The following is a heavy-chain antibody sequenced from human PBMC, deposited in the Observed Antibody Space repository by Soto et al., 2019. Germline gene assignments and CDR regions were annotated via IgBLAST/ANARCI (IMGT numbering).Heavy chain of an antibody. D-gene: IGHD2-21*02. J-gene: IGHJ4*02. CDR1: GFTFSAYW. Sequence: EVQVVESGGGLVQPGGSLRLSCVASGFTFSAYWMSWVRQAPGRGLEWVANINQDGSVEQYVDSMKGRFTISRDNAKNSLYLQMNSLRAEDTAVYYCARHSRTLLVYWGQGTLVTVSS. V-gene: IGHV3-7*01. CDR3: ARHSRTLLVY. CDR2: INQDGSVE.